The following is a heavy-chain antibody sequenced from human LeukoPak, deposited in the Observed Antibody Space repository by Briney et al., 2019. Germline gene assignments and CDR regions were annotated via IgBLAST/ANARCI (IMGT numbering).Heavy chain of an antibody. Sequence: GGSLRLSCAASGFTFSTYGMSWVRQAPGKGLEWVSSITGSGGTTYYADSVKGRFTISRDNAKNSLYLQMNSLRAEDTALYYCARADYGGKDRDFDYWGQGTLVTVSS. D-gene: IGHD4-23*01. CDR2: ITGSGGTT. CDR3: ARADYGGKDRDFDY. V-gene: IGHV3-23*01. J-gene: IGHJ4*02. CDR1: GFTFSTYG.